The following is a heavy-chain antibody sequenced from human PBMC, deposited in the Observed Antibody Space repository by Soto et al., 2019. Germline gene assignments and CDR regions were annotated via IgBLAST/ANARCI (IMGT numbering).Heavy chain of an antibody. D-gene: IGHD1-26*01. CDR3: ARLKVGAVDY. V-gene: IGHV4-39*07. CDR1: GGSISSSSYY. Sequence: KQSQTLSLTCTVSGGSISSSSYYWGWIRQPPGKGLEWIGSIYYSGSTYYNPSLKSRVTISVDTAKNQFSLKLSSVTAADTAVYYCARLKVGAVDYWGQGTLVTVSS. J-gene: IGHJ4*02. CDR2: IYYSGST.